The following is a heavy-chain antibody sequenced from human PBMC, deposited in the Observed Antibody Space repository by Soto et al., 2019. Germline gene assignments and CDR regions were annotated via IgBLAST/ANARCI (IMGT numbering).Heavy chain of an antibody. CDR1: GVTVCSYG. CDR3: AREAPDYYDSSGPLPDY. Sequence: GGSLRLSCAACGVTVCSYGMHGVRQAPGKGLEWVAVIWYDGSNKYYADSVKGRFTISRDNSKNTLYLQMNSLRAEDTAVYYCAREAPDYYDSSGPLPDYWGQGTLVTVSS. J-gene: IGHJ4*02. CDR2: IWYDGSNK. D-gene: IGHD3-22*01. V-gene: IGHV3-33*01.